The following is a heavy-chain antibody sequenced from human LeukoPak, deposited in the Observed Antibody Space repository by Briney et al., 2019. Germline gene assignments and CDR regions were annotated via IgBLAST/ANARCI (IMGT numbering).Heavy chain of an antibody. J-gene: IGHJ3*02. D-gene: IGHD3-16*01. V-gene: IGHV3-21*01. CDR1: GFTFSSYS. CDR2: ISSSSSYI. Sequence: PGGSLRLSCAASGFTFSSYSMNWVRQAPGKGLEWVSSISSSSSYIYYADSVKGRFTISRDNSKDTLYLQMNSLRAEDTAVYYCAREEGPLPLYVWGSVDAFDIWGQGTMVTVSS. CDR3: AREEGPLPLYVWGSVDAFDI.